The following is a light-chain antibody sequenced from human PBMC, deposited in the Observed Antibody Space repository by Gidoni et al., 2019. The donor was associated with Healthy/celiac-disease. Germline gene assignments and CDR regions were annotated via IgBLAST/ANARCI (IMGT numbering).Light chain of an antibody. V-gene: IGLV2-14*01. Sequence: QSALTQPASVSGSPGPSITISCTGTSSDVGGYNYVSWYQQHPGKAPKLMIYEVSNRPSGVSNRFSGSKSGNTASLTISGLQAEDEADYYCSSYTRSSTVIFGGGTKLTVL. CDR3: SSYTRSSTVI. CDR2: EVS. CDR1: SSDVGGYNY. J-gene: IGLJ2*01.